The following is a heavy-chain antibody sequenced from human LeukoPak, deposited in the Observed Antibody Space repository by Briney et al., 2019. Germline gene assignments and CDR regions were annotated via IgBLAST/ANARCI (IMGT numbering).Heavy chain of an antibody. CDR3: SRGGYGDYNNWFDP. V-gene: IGHV3-33*01. CDR2: MWYNGSNK. J-gene: IGHJ5*02. D-gene: IGHD4-17*01. CDR1: GFTFSSFA. Sequence: GRSLRLSCAASGFTFSSFAMHWVRQAPGKGLEWVADMWYNGSNKYYAESVKGRFTISRDNSENTLYLQMNSLRVEDTAVYYCSRGGYGDYNNWFDPWGQGTLVIVSS.